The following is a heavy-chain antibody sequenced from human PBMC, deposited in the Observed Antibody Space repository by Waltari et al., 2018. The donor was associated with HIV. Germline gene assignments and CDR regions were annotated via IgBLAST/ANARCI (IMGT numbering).Heavy chain of an antibody. J-gene: IGHJ6*02. V-gene: IGHV3-53*01. CDR3: ARGQLGGYYYGMDV. D-gene: IGHD2-2*01. Sequence: EVQLVESGGGLIQPGGSLRLSCAASGFTVSSNYMSWVRQAPGKGLEWVSVIYSGGSTYYADSVKGRFTISRDNSKNTLYLQMNSLRAEDTAVYYCARGQLGGYYYGMDVWGQGTTVTVSS. CDR2: IYSGGST. CDR1: GFTVSSNY.